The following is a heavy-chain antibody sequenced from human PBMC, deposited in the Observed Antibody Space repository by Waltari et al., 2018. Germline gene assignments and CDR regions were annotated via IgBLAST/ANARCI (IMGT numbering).Heavy chain of an antibody. CDR2: INHSGST. D-gene: IGHD3-16*01. CDR3: AGGAGRWDYFDY. V-gene: IGHV4-34*01. Sequence: QVQLQQWGAGLLKPSETLSLTCAVYGGSFSGYYWSWIRQPPGKGLEWIGEINHSGSTNYNPSLKRRVTISVDPSKNQFSLKLSAVTAADTAVYYCAGGAGRWDYFDYWGQGTLVTVSS. CDR1: GGSFSGYY. J-gene: IGHJ4*02.